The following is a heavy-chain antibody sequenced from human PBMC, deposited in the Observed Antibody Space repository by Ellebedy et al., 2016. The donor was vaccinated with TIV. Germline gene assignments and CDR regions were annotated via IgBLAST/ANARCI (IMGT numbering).Heavy chain of an antibody. Sequence: SETLSLXXVVYGGSFSHYFWSWIRQPPGKGLEWIGEFTHYGTTNYSPSLKGRATISADTSKKQFSLHLTSVTAADTAMYYCATHGVDSGYDFGYWGQGTVVTVSS. CDR2: FTHYGTT. V-gene: IGHV4-34*01. CDR1: GGSFSHYF. J-gene: IGHJ4*02. D-gene: IGHD5-12*01. CDR3: ATHGVDSGYDFGY.